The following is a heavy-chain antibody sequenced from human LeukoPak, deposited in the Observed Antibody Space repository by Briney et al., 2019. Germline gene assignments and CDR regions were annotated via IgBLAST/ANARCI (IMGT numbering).Heavy chain of an antibody. CDR3: ARDPASRLWFGNYYGMDV. Sequence: GGSLRLSCAASGFTFSSYEMNWVRQAPGKGLEWVSYISSSGSTIYYADSVKGRFTISRDNAKNSLYLQMNSLRAEDTAVYYCARDPASRLWFGNYYGMDVWGKGTTVTVSS. J-gene: IGHJ6*04. V-gene: IGHV3-48*03. CDR2: ISSSGSTI. CDR1: GFTFSSYE. D-gene: IGHD3-10*01.